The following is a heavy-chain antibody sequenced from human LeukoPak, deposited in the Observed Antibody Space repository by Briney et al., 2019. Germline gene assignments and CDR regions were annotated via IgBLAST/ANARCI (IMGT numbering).Heavy chain of an antibody. CDR3: ARERAAGFDY. CDR2: IDSDGSST. Sequence: GGSLRLSCAASGFTFSSYWMHWVRQAPGKGLVWVSHIDSDGSSTTYGDPAKGRFTISRDNAKNTLYLQMNSLRAEDTAVYYCARERAAGFDYWGQGTLVTVSS. V-gene: IGHV3-74*01. D-gene: IGHD6-13*01. CDR1: GFTFSSYW. J-gene: IGHJ4*02.